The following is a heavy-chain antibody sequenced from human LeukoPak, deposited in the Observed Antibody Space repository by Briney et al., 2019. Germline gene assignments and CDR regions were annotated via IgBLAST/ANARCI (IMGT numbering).Heavy chain of an antibody. J-gene: IGHJ4*02. CDR3: ATLGWGYCSGGSCSLIDY. Sequence: GGSLRLSCAASGFTFSSYSMNWVRQAPGKGLEWVSSISSSSSYIYYADSVKGRFTISRDNAKNSLYLQMNSLIAEDTAVYYCATLGWGYCSGGSCSLIDYWGQGTLVTVSS. CDR1: GFTFSSYS. V-gene: IGHV3-21*01. CDR2: ISSSSSYI. D-gene: IGHD2-15*01.